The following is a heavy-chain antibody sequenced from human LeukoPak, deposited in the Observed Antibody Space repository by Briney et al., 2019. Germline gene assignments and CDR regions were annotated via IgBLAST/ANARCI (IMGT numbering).Heavy chain of an antibody. CDR2: ISSSSSTI. Sequence: PGGSLRLSCAASGFTFSSYSMNWVRQAPGKGLEWVSYISSSSSTIYYADFVKGRFSISRDNAKNSLYLQMNALRYEDTAIYYCARDHDWAFDLWGQGTLVTVSS. D-gene: IGHD3-9*01. CDR3: ARDHDWAFDL. V-gene: IGHV3-48*02. CDR1: GFTFSSYS. J-gene: IGHJ4*02.